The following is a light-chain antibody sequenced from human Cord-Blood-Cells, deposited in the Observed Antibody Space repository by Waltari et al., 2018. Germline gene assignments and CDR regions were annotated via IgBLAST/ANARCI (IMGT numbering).Light chain of an antibody. V-gene: IGLV2-8*01. CDR1: SSDVGGYNY. J-gene: IGLJ1*01. CDR2: EVI. CDR3: SSYAGSNNYV. Sequence: QSALTQPPSASGSPGQSVTISCTGTSSDVGGYNYVSWYQQHPGKAPKLMIYEVIKRPSGVPDRFSVSKSGNTASLTVSGLQAEDEADYYCSSYAGSNNYVFGTGTKVTVL.